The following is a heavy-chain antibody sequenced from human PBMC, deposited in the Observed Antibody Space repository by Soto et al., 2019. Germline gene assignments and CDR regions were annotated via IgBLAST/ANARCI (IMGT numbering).Heavy chain of an antibody. Sequence: GGSLRLSCAASGFTFSSYSMNWVRQAPGKGLEWVSSISSSSSYIYYADSVKGRFTISRDNAKNSLYLQMNSLRAEDTAVYYCARVVGYDFWSGYWHYYGMDVWGQGTTVTVSS. J-gene: IGHJ6*02. CDR1: GFTFSSYS. V-gene: IGHV3-21*01. CDR3: ARVVGYDFWSGYWHYYGMDV. CDR2: ISSSSSYI. D-gene: IGHD3-3*01.